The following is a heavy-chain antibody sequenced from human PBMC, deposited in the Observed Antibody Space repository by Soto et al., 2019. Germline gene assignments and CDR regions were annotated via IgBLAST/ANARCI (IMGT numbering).Heavy chain of an antibody. CDR2: IGKTGSDI. CDR1: GFTFSGYY. V-gene: IGHV3-11*01. Sequence: QVQLVESGGGLVKPGGSLRLSCAASGFTFSGYYMTWMRQAPGKGLEWVSFIGKTGSDIHYADSVEGRFTISRDNAKNSLYLQRNSLRAEDTAVYYCARESGNRLPYGPVDYWGQGTLVTVSS. J-gene: IGHJ4*02. CDR3: ARESGNRLPYGPVDY. D-gene: IGHD3-10*01.